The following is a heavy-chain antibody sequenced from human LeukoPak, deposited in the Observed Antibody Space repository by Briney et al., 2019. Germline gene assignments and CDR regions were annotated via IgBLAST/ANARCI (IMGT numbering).Heavy chain of an antibody. CDR3: VRSAFYDSSRFDAFDI. CDR2: ISYTGGT. Sequence: SETLSLTCTVSGGSMRSHYWNWIRQPPGTGLEWIGYISYTGGTNYNPSLMSRLTMSVDTSNHHFSVRLSSVIAADTAVYYCVRSAFYDSSRFDAFDIWGQGTPVTVSS. V-gene: IGHV4-59*08. CDR1: GGSMRSHY. D-gene: IGHD3-22*01. J-gene: IGHJ3*02.